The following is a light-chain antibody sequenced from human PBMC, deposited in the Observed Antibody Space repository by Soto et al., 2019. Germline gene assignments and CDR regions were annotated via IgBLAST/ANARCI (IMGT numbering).Light chain of an antibody. CDR1: QSVSNSY. Sequence: EIVLTQSPGALSLSPGERATLSCGASQSVSNSYLAWYQQKPGQAPRLLIYGTSTRATGIPDSFSGSGSGTDFTLTISRLEPEDFAVYYCQQYGSSPRTFGQGTKVEIK. J-gene: IGKJ1*01. V-gene: IGKV3-20*01. CDR3: QQYGSSPRT. CDR2: GTS.